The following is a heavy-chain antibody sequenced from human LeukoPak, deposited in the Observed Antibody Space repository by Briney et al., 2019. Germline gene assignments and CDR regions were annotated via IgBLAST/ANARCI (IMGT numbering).Heavy chain of an antibody. CDR1: GFTFSSYS. J-gene: IGHJ4*02. CDR2: ISSSSSYI. Sequence: GGSLRLSCAASGFTFSSYSMNWVRQAPGKGLEWVSSISSSSSYIHYADSVKGRFTISRDNAKNSLYLQMNSLRGEDTAVYYCAKHGGTQWELIDYWGQGTLVSVSS. V-gene: IGHV3-21*04. CDR3: AKHGGTQWELIDY. D-gene: IGHD1-26*01.